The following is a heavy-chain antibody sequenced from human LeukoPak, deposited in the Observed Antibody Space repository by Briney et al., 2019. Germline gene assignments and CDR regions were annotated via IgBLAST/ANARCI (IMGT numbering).Heavy chain of an antibody. Sequence: SQTLSLTCTVSGGSINSGNYYWNWIRQPAGKGLEWIGRIYISGAINYNPSLKSRVTISVDTSKKQFSLKLTSVTAADTAVYYCARGGATDAFDIWGQGTMVTVSS. J-gene: IGHJ3*02. CDR3: ARGGATDAFDI. D-gene: IGHD1-26*01. CDR1: GGSINSGNYY. V-gene: IGHV4-61*02. CDR2: IYISGAI.